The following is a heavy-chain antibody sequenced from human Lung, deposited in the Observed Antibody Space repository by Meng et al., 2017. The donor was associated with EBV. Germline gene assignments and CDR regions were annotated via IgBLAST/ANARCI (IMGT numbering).Heavy chain of an antibody. CDR2: KWYDGSNK. J-gene: IGHJ4*02. CDR1: GLSFRSYC. Sequence: QGLLVEVWGVVVLHGWSFVLCRAASGLSFRSYCNHWCRQAPGKGGEWVAAKWYDGSNKYYADSVKGRFTISRDNSKNTLYLQMNSLTGEDTAAYYCARDQGSCCDSWGQGTLVTVSS. D-gene: IGHD2-15*01. CDR3: ARDQGSCCDS. V-gene: IGHV3-33*01.